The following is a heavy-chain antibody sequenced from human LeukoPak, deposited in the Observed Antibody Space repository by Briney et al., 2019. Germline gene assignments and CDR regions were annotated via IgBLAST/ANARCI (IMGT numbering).Heavy chain of an antibody. Sequence: PSETLSLTCTVSGYSISSGYYWGWIRQPPGKGLEWIGSIYHSGSTYYNPSLKSRVTISVDTSKNQFSPKLSSVTAADTAVYYCARFSSSWYVGYYYYMDVWGKGTTVTVSS. D-gene: IGHD6-13*01. V-gene: IGHV4-38-2*02. J-gene: IGHJ6*03. CDR2: IYHSGST. CDR3: ARFSSSWYVGYYYYMDV. CDR1: GYSISSGYY.